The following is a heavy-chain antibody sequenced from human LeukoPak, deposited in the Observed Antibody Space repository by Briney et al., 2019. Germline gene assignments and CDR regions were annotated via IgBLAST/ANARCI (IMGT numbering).Heavy chain of an antibody. CDR3: ASNYYYDSSGYAPSDAFDI. CDR2: ISSSSSYI. D-gene: IGHD3-22*01. V-gene: IGHV3-21*01. Sequence: GGSLRLSCVASGFTFSSYSMNWVRQAPGKGLEWVSSISSSSSYIYYADSVKGRFTISRDNAKNSLYLQMNSLRAEDTAVYYCASNYYYDSSGYAPSDAFDIWGQGTMVTVSS. J-gene: IGHJ3*02. CDR1: GFTFSSYS.